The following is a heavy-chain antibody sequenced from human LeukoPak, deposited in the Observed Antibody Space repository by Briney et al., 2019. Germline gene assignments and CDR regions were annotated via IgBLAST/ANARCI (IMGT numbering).Heavy chain of an antibody. Sequence: PGGSLRLSCSASGFSFSSYTMHWVRQAPGKGLEYVSGISSNGVNTYYADSVKGRFTISRDNSKNTLYLQMNSLRAEDTAVYYCAKDDYGDSDYWGQGTLVTVSS. J-gene: IGHJ4*02. CDR1: GFSFSSYT. CDR3: AKDDYGDSDY. V-gene: IGHV3-64*04. CDR2: ISSNGVNT. D-gene: IGHD4-17*01.